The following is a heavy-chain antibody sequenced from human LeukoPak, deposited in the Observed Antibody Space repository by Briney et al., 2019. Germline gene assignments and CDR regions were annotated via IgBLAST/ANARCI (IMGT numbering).Heavy chain of an antibody. CDR3: ARLAGPRNFINY. J-gene: IGHJ4*02. V-gene: IGHV4-34*12. D-gene: IGHD6-19*01. CDR1: GGSFSGYY. CDR2: IFYSGST. Sequence: SETLSLTCAVYGGSFSGYYWGWIRQPPGKGLEWIGTIFYSGSTYYNPSLKSRVAISVDTSKNHFSLKLSSVTAADTAVYYCARLAGPRNFINYWGQGTLVTVSS.